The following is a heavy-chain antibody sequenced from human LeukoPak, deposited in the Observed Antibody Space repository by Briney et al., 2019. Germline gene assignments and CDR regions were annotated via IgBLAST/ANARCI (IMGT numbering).Heavy chain of an antibody. CDR3: ATALRFRSYFDY. D-gene: IGHD5-12*01. J-gene: IGHJ4*02. Sequence: SETLSLTCAVYGGSFSGYYWSWIRQPPGKGLEWIGEINHSGSTNYNPSLKSRVTISVDTSKSQFSLKLSSVTAADTAVYYCATALRFRSYFDYWGQGTLVTVSS. CDR1: GGSFSGYY. V-gene: IGHV4-34*01. CDR2: INHSGST.